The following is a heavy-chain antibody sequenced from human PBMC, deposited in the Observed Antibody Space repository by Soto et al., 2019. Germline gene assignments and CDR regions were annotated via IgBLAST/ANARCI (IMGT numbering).Heavy chain of an antibody. CDR1: GITFEEFA. CDR3: AKAPNLVTHWFDP. CDR2: INWNSGSI. V-gene: IGHV3-9*01. Sequence: EVQLAESGGGLVQPGGSLRLSCAATGITFEEFAIHWVRQAPGKGLEWVSGINWNSGSIGYADSVKGRFTISRDNAKNSLYLHLNSLRAEDTALYYCAKAPNLVTHWFDPWGQGTLVTVSS. J-gene: IGHJ5*02. D-gene: IGHD3-9*01.